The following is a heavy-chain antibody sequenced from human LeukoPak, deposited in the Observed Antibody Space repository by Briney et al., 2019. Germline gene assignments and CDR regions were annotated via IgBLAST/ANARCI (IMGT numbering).Heavy chain of an antibody. CDR3: ARDRRGGGGWHFDY. CDR1: GYSISSGYY. J-gene: IGHJ4*02. Sequence: PSETLSLTCTVSGYSISSGYYGGWIRQPPGKGLEWIGSIYHSGSTYYNPSLKSRVTISVDTSKNQFSLKLSSVTAADTAVYYCARDRRGGGGWHFDYWGQGTLVTVSS. V-gene: IGHV4-38-2*02. D-gene: IGHD6-19*01. CDR2: IYHSGST.